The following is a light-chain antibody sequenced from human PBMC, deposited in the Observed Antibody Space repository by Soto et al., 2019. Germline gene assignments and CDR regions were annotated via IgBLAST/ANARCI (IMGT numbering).Light chain of an antibody. CDR2: SAS. CDR3: QQSYSIPRT. V-gene: IGKV1-39*01. Sequence: DIQEARPASSLSASGGARVTITCRASQSIAKSLNWYQQKPGKAPKLLIHSASTLQSGVPSRFSGGGTGTDFTLTIDSLQPEDFATYYCQQSYSIPRTFGQGTKVDIK. CDR1: QSIAKS. J-gene: IGKJ1*01.